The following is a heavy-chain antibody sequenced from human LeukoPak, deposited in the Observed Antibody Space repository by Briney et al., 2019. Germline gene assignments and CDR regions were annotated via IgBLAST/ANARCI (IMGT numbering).Heavy chain of an antibody. CDR2: IKEDGSVT. J-gene: IGHJ6*03. CDR3: ARVPQAAGSGSSGARIYYYYYYMDV. CDR1: GFSFSASW. V-gene: IGHV3-7*04. D-gene: IGHD3-10*01. Sequence: PGGSLRLSCAAASGFSFSASWMKWVRQAPGKGLEWVASIKEDGSVTRYVDSVKGRFTISRDNAKNPLFLQMNGLRAEDTAVYYCARVPQAAGSGSSGARIYYYYYYMDVWGKGTTVTVSS.